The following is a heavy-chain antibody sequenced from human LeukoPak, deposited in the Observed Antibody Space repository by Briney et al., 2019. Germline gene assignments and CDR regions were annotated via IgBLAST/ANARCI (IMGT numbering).Heavy chain of an antibody. Sequence: KTGGSLRLSCAASGFTFSSYSMNWVRQAPGKGLEWVSSISSSSSYIYYADSVKGRFTISRDNAKNSRYLQMNSLRAQDTAVYYCARASDYVWGSYYGMDVWGQGTTVTVSS. CDR1: GFTFSSYS. V-gene: IGHV3-21*01. CDR3: ARASDYVWGSYYGMDV. D-gene: IGHD3-16*01. CDR2: ISSSSSYI. J-gene: IGHJ6*02.